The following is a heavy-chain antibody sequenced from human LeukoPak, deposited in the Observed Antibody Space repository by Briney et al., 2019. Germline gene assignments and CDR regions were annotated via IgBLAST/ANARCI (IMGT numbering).Heavy chain of an antibody. CDR2: ISAYNGDT. V-gene: IGHV1-18*01. Sequence: ASVKVSCKASGYTFTNYGISWVRQAPGQGLEWMAWISAYNGDTRYAQRFQGRVILTTDTPTTTVYMELRYVRSDDTAVYYCARDACVSCGGDCCHDPWGQGTLVTVSS. D-gene: IGHD2-21*02. CDR3: ARDACVSCGGDCCHDP. CDR1: GYTFTNYG. J-gene: IGHJ5*02.